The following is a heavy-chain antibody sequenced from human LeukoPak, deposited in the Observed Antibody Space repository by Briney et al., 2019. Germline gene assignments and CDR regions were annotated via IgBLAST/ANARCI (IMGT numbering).Heavy chain of an antibody. CDR1: GGSISSHY. Sequence: SETLSLTCTVSGGSISSHYWNWIRQPQGKGLEWIGYINDSGSTNYNSSLKSRVTMSVDTSKNQFSLRLTSVTAADPALYYCARAVRGSAYYTLYYYYYMDVWGKGTTVTVSS. V-gene: IGHV4-59*11. J-gene: IGHJ6*03. CDR2: INDSGST. D-gene: IGHD3-3*01. CDR3: ARAVRGSAYYTLYYYYYMDV.